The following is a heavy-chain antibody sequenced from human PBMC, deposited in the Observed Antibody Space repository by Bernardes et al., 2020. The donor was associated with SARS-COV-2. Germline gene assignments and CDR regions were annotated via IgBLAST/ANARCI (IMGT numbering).Heavy chain of an antibody. V-gene: IGHV3-48*03. J-gene: IGHJ4*02. Sequence: GVLRLSCAASGFTFSSSVMNWVRPAPGKGLEWVSYISTGGSTKYYADSVKGRFTISRDNAKNSLYLQMNSLRAEDTAVYYCAREYTYGFDSWGQGTLVTVSS. D-gene: IGHD5-18*01. CDR3: AREYTYGFDS. CDR1: GFTFSSSV. CDR2: ISTGGSTK.